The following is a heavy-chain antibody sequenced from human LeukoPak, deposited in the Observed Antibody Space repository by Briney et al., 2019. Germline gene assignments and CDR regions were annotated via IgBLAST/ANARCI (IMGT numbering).Heavy chain of an antibody. CDR3: ARERVSHDY. V-gene: IGHV3-30*04. J-gene: IGHJ4*02. CDR2: ISYDGSNK. Sequence: GGSLRLSCAASGFTFSSYAMHWVRQAPGKGLEGVAVISYDGSNKYYADSVKGRFTISRDNSKNTLYLQMNSLRAEDTAVYYCARERVSHDYWGQGTLVTVSS. CDR1: GFTFSSYA. D-gene: IGHD2-8*01.